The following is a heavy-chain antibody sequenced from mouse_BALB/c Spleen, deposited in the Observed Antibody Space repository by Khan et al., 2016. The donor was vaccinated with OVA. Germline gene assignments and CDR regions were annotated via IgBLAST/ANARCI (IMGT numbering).Heavy chain of an antibody. CDR1: GFTFSSYS. CDR2: ISSGGDYT. V-gene: IGHV5-6*01. Sequence: EVQRVESGGDLVKPGGSLKLSCAASGFTFSSYSMPWVRQTPDKRLEWVASISSGGDYTYYPDSVKGRFTISRDNAKNTLYLQMSDLKSWDTGRYYCAEHLTGSVADWGQGTLVTVSA. CDR3: AEHLTGSVAD. J-gene: IGHJ3*01.